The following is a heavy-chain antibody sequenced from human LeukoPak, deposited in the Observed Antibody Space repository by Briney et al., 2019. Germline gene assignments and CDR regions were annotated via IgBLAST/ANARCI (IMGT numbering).Heavy chain of an antibody. CDR2: ISGSGGST. CDR1: GFTFSSYW. J-gene: IGHJ6*03. Sequence: SGGSLRLSCAASGFTFSSYWMSWVRQAPGKGVEWVSAISGSGGSTYYADSVTGRLTISRDNSKNTLYLQLNSLRAEDTAVYYCAKGLRKIPSDSSGYYYYYYYMDVWGKGTTVTISS. D-gene: IGHD3-22*01. CDR3: AKGLRKIPSDSSGYYYYYYYMDV. V-gene: IGHV3-23*01.